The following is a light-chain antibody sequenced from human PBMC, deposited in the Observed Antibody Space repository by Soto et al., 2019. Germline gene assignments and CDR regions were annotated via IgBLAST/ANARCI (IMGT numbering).Light chain of an antibody. V-gene: IGKV3-15*01. CDR3: QQGIT. Sequence: EIVMTQSPATLSVSPGERATLSCRASQSVSSNLAWYQQKPGQAPRLLIYGASTRATGIPARFSGSGSVTEFTLTISSLQSEDFAVYYCQQGITFGGGTKVEIK. CDR1: QSVSSN. CDR2: GAS. J-gene: IGKJ4*01.